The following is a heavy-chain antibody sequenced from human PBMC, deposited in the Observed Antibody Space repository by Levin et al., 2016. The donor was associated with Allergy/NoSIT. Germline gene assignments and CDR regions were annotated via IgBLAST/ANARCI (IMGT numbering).Heavy chain of an antibody. J-gene: IGHJ4*02. CDR3: ARDDGGWLDY. D-gene: IGHD6-19*01. V-gene: IGHV3-21*01. CDR1: GFTFSSYS. CDR2: ISSSSSYI. Sequence: SLKISCAASGFTFSSYSMNWVRQAPGKGLEWVSSISSSSSYIYYADSVKGRFTISRDNAKNSLYLQMNSLRAEDTAVYYCARDDGGWLDYWGQGTLVTVSS.